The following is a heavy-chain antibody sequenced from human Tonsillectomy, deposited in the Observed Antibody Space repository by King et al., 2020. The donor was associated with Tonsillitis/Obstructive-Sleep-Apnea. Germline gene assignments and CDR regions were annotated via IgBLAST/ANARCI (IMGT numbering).Heavy chain of an antibody. Sequence: VQLVESGAEVKKPGASVKVSCKTSGYTFTNYGISWVRQAPGQGLEWMGWISCYNGNTNYAQELQGRISMTTDTSTSTVYMELRSLRSDDTAVYYCAGVYIVAGGNAFDIWGQGTMVTVSS. CDR3: AGVYIVAGGNAFDI. CDR2: ISCYNGNT. V-gene: IGHV1-18*01. CDR1: GYTFTNYG. J-gene: IGHJ3*02. D-gene: IGHD2-15*01.